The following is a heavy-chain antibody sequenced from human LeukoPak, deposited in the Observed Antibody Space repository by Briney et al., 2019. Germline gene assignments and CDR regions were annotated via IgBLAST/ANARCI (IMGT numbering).Heavy chain of an antibody. CDR3: ARHRDPDCSSTSCYRDHWFDP. V-gene: IGHV4-39*01. CDR2: IYYSGST. D-gene: IGHD2-2*02. J-gene: IGHJ5*02. Sequence: SETLSLTCTVSGGSISSSSYYWGWIRQPPGKGLEGIGSIYYSGSTSYNPSLKSRVTISVDTSKNQFSLKLSSVTAADTPVYYCARHRDPDCSSTSCYRDHWFDPWGQGTLVTVSS. CDR1: GGSISSSSYY.